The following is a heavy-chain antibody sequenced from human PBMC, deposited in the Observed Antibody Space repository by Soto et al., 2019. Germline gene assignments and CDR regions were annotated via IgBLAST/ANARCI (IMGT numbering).Heavy chain of an antibody. Sequence: TVSLTCTLSGDSVSSNSATCNWIRHSPSRGLEWLGRTYYRAKWYYDYAISVKSRITINPDTSRNQFSLQLRSVIPGDTAVYYCGSAPLGTDRNMLEPFAPGGQGTLVTVSS. CDR3: GSAPLGTDRNMLEPFAP. V-gene: IGHV6-1*01. J-gene: IGHJ5*02. CDR1: GDSVSSNSAT. D-gene: IGHD1-1*01. CDR2: TYYRAKWYY.